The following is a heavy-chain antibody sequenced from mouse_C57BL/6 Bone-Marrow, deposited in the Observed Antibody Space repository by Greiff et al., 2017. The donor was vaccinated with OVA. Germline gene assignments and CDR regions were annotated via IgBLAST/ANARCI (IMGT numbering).Heavy chain of an antibody. CDR3: ARQLRGNYWYFDV. Sequence: EVQLVESGGGLVQPGGSLKLSCAASGFTFSDYYMYWVRQTPEKRLEWVAYISNGGGSTYYPDTVKGRFTISRDNAKNTLYLQMSRLKSEDTAMYYCARQLRGNYWYFDVWGTGTTVTVSS. V-gene: IGHV5-12*01. CDR1: GFTFSDYY. CDR2: ISNGGGST. J-gene: IGHJ1*03. D-gene: IGHD2-1*01.